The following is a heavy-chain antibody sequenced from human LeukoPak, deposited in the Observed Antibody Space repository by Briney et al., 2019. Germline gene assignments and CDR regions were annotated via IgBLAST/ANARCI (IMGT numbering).Heavy chain of an antibody. CDR1: GFTFSSYE. CDR2: ISSSGRTI. V-gene: IGHV3-48*03. Sequence: GGSLRLSCAASGFTFSSYEVNWVRQATGKGLEWISYISSSGRTIYYADSVKGRFTISRDNAKNSLYLQMNSLRVEDTAVYYCARGSLTGEYGMDVWGQGTTVTVSS. D-gene: IGHD1-20*01. CDR3: ARGSLTGEYGMDV. J-gene: IGHJ6*02.